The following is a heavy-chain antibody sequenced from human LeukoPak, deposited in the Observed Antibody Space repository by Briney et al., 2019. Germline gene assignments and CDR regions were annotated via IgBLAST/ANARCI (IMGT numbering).Heavy chain of an antibody. V-gene: IGHV1-18*01. CDR2: ISAYNGNT. J-gene: IGHJ4*02. Sequence: ASVKVSCKASGYTFTSYGISWVRQAPGQGLEWMGWISAYNGNTNYAQKLQGRVTMTTDTSTSTAYMELRSLRSDDTAVYYCARAELGYCSSTSCYTTPTFDYWGQGTLVTVSP. D-gene: IGHD2-2*02. CDR3: ARAELGYCSSTSCYTTPTFDY. CDR1: GYTFTSYG.